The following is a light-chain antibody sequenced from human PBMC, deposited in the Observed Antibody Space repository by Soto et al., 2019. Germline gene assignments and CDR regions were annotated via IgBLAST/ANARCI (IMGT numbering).Light chain of an antibody. CDR3: QQYGSSPT. CDR2: GAS. Sequence: EIVLTQSPGTLSLSPGERATLSCRASQSVSSSYLAWYQQKPGQAPRLLIYGASRRATGIPDRFSGSGSGTAFTLTISRLEPEDFAVYYCQQYGSSPTFGPGTKVDIK. CDR1: QSVSSSY. J-gene: IGKJ3*01. V-gene: IGKV3-20*01.